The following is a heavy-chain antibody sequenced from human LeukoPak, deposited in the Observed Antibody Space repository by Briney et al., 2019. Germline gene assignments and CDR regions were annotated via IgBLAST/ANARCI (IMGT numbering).Heavy chain of an antibody. V-gene: IGHV4-59*12. CDR2: IYYSGST. Sequence: SETLSLTCTVSGGSISSYYWSWIRQPPGKGLEWIGYIYYSGSTNYNPSLKSRVTISVDTSKNQFSLKLSSVTAADTAVYYCAREAYYYDSSGYRRFDYWGQGTLVTVSS. J-gene: IGHJ4*02. CDR3: AREAYYYDSSGYRRFDY. D-gene: IGHD3-22*01. CDR1: GGSISSYY.